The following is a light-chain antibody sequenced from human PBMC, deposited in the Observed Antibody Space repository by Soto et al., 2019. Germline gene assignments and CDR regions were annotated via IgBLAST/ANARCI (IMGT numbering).Light chain of an antibody. CDR2: AAS. J-gene: IGKJ2*01. Sequence: DIQMTQSPSSLSASVGDRVTITCRASQNIIFYLDWYQQKPGKAPKLLIYAASNLQSGIPSRFSGSGSGTEFTLTIRSLQAEDFASYSCQQSYTTPVYTFGQGTELEIK. CDR1: QNIIFY. V-gene: IGKV1-39*01. CDR3: QQSYTTPVYT.